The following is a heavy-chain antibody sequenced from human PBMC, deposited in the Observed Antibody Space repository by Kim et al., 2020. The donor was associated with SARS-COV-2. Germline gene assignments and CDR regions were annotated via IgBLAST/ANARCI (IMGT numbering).Heavy chain of an antibody. CDR2: ISYDGSNK. CDR3: ARGSSGYVGAAGY. CDR1: GFTFSSYA. Sequence: GGSLRLSCAASGFTFSSYAMHWVRQAPGKGLEWVAVISYDGSNKYYADSVKGRFTISRDNSKNTLYLQMNSLRAEDTAVYYCARGSSGYVGAAGYWGQGTLVTVSS. J-gene: IGHJ4*02. V-gene: IGHV3-30*04. D-gene: IGHD5-12*01.